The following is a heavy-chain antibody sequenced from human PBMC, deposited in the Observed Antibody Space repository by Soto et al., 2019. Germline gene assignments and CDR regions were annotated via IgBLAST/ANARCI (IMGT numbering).Heavy chain of an antibody. Sequence: EVQLVESGGGLVQPGGSLRLSCVASGFTFSSYWMHWVRQAPGEGLVWVSRINIDGSSTIYADSVKGRFTISRDNAKNTPYLQITSLRAEDTAIYYCARFRVPIWGQGTMVTVST. CDR1: GFTFSSYW. D-gene: IGHD3-10*01. J-gene: IGHJ3*02. CDR3: ARFRVPI. CDR2: INIDGSST. V-gene: IGHV3-74*01.